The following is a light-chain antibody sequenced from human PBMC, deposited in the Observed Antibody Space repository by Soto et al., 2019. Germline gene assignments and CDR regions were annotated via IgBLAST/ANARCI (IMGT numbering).Light chain of an antibody. Sequence: QSVLTQPPSESGSPGQSVTISCTGTSSDVGGYKYVSWYQQHPGKAPKLMIFEVNKRPSGVPDRFSGSKSGNTASLTVSGLQAEDEADYYCSSYAGINNLGVFGTGTKVTVL. CDR1: SSDVGGYKY. V-gene: IGLV2-8*01. J-gene: IGLJ1*01. CDR3: SSYAGINNLGV. CDR2: EVN.